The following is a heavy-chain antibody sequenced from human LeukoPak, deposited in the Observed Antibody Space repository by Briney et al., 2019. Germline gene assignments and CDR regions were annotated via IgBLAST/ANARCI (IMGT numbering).Heavy chain of an antibody. CDR3: ARGHLAVAGMGNWFDP. CDR1: GGSISSYY. D-gene: IGHD6-19*01. J-gene: IGHJ5*02. Sequence: SETLSLTCTVSGGSISSYYWSWIRQPAGKGLEWIGRIYTSGSSNYNPSLKSRVTMSVDTSKNQFSLKLSSVTAADTAVYYCARGHLAVAGMGNWFDPWGQGTLVTVSS. V-gene: IGHV4-4*07. CDR2: IYTSGSS.